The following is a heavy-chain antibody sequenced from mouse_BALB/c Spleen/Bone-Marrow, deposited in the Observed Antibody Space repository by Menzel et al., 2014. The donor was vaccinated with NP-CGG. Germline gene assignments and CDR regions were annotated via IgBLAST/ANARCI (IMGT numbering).Heavy chain of an antibody. J-gene: IGHJ3*01. CDR1: GFDFSRFW. D-gene: IGHD1-2*01. Sequence: EVKLQESGGGLVQPGGSLKLSCAASGFDFSRFWMRWVRQAPGKGLEWIGEINPDSSTINYTPSLKDKFIISRVNAKNTLYLQKSKVRSEDTALYYCTRLHYYGYSAYWGQGTLVTVST. V-gene: IGHV4-1*02. CDR3: TRLHYYGYSAY. CDR2: INPDSSTI.